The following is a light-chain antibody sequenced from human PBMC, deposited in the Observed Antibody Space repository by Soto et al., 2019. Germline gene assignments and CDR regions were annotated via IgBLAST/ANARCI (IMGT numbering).Light chain of an antibody. CDR1: SSNIGNNY. CDR3: GTWDSSLSAYV. J-gene: IGLJ1*01. V-gene: IGLV1-51*02. CDR2: ENN. Sequence: QSGLTQLPSVSAAPGQKVTLSCSGSSSNIGNNYVSWYQQLPGTAPKLLIYENNKRPSGIPDRFSGSKSGTSATLGITGLQTGDEADYYCGTWDSSLSAYVFGTGTKVTVL.